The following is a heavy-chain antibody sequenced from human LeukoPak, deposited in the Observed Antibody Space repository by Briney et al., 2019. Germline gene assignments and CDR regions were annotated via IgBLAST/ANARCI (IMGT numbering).Heavy chain of an antibody. D-gene: IGHD3-22*01. CDR1: GGTFSSYT. CDR2: IIPILGIA. Sequence: SVKVSCKASGGTFSSYTISWVRQAPGQGLEWMGRIIPILGIANYAQKFQGRVTITADKSTSTAYMELSSLRSEDTAVYYCARDRDSYYYDSSGKFDYWGQGTLVTVSS. J-gene: IGHJ4*02. V-gene: IGHV1-69*04. CDR3: ARDRDSYYYDSSGKFDY.